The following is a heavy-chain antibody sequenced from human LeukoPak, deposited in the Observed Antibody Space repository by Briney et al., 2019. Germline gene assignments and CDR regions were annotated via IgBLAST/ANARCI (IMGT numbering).Heavy chain of an antibody. CDR3: ARDLYYYDSSGYQEY. D-gene: IGHD3-22*01. V-gene: IGHV3-23*01. CDR1: GFTFSSYA. J-gene: IGHJ4*02. CDR2: ISGSGGST. Sequence: GGSLRLSCAASGFTFSSYAMSWVRQAPGKGLEWVSAISGSGGSTYYADSVKGRFTISRDNAKNSLYLQMNSLRAEDTAVYYCARDLYYYDSSGYQEYWGQGTLVTVSS.